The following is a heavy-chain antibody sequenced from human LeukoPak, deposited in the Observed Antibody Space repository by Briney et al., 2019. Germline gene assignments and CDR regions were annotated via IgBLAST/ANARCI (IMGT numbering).Heavy chain of an antibody. J-gene: IGHJ4*02. D-gene: IGHD5-12*01. Sequence: GGSLRLSCAASGFSFSTYSMNWVRQAPGKGLEWVSYISSSSSICYADSVKGRFTISRDNAKNSLYLQMNSLRDEDTAVYYCARGKWLRFYYFDYWGQGTLVTVSS. CDR2: ISSSSSI. V-gene: IGHV3-48*02. CDR3: ARGKWLRFYYFDY. CDR1: GFSFSTYS.